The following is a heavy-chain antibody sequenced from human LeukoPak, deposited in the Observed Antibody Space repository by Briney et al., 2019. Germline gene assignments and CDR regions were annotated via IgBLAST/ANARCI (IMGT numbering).Heavy chain of an antibody. CDR3: AVVPTPHYILWFSLGREAFDI. J-gene: IGHJ3*02. CDR2: IYYSGST. Sequence: SQTLSLTCTVSGGSISSGDYYWSWIRQPPGKGLEWIGYIYYSGSTYYNPSLKSRVTISVDTSKNQFSLKLSSVTAADTAVCYCAVVPTPHYILWFSLGREAFDIWGQGTMVTVSS. V-gene: IGHV4-30-4*08. D-gene: IGHD2-21*01. CDR1: GGSISSGDYY.